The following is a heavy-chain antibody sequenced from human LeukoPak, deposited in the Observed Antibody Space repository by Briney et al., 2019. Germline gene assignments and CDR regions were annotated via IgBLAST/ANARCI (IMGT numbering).Heavy chain of an antibody. Sequence: GGSLRLSCIASGFIFRDYVMSWVRQAPGKGPEWVAAIWRTGDWTYYVDSVKGRFTISRDNSKNTLYLQMNRLRVADTAIYYCAKDRHDYGDYAFDSWGQGTLVTVSS. V-gene: IGHV3-23*05. CDR3: AKDRHDYGDYAFDS. CDR2: IWRTGDWT. J-gene: IGHJ4*02. CDR1: GFIFRDYV. D-gene: IGHD4-17*01.